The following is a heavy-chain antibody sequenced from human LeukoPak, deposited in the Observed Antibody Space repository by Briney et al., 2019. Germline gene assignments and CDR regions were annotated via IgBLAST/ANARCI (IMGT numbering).Heavy chain of an antibody. D-gene: IGHD3-10*01. CDR2: ISSSSSTI. V-gene: IGHV3-48*01. CDR1: GFTFDIYG. Sequence: GGTLRLSCAGSGFTFDIYGMTWARQAPGKGLEWVSYISSSSSTIYYADSVKGRFTISRDNAKNSLYLQMNSLRAEDTAVYYCARDRGTRPGPFDYWGQGTLVTVSS. CDR3: ARDRGTRPGPFDY. J-gene: IGHJ4*02.